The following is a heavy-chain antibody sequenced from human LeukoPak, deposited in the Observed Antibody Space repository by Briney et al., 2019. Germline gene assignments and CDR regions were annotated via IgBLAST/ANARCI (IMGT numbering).Heavy chain of an antibody. J-gene: IGHJ4*02. CDR1: GFTFSSYS. V-gene: IGHV3-7*01. D-gene: IGHD3-10*01. CDR2: IKQDGSEK. Sequence: GGSLRLSCAASGFTFSSYSMNWVRQAPGKGLEWVANIKQDGSEKYYVDSVKGRFSISRDNAKNSLYLQMNSLRAEDTAVYYCARVLRYYGSVTYYNAGFDYWGQGTLVTVSS. CDR3: ARVLRYYGSVTYYNAGFDY.